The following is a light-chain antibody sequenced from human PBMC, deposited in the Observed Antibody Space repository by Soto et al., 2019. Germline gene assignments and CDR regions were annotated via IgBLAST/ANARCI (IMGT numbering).Light chain of an antibody. CDR2: GTS. J-gene: IGKJ4*01. CDR3: QQWGNSPRVT. Sequence: IVLTQSPGTLSLSPGERATLSCRASDSVSISYLAWYQQRSGQPPRLLIYGTSTRATGIPGRFSGSGYGTDFTLIISKLEPEDSAVYFCQQWGNSPRVTFGGGTKVEI. CDR1: DSVSISY. V-gene: IGKV3-20*01.